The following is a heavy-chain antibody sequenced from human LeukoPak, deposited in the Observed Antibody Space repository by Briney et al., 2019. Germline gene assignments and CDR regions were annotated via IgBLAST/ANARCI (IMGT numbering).Heavy chain of an antibody. CDR3: ARAAVAGTGGWYFDL. D-gene: IGHD6-19*01. CDR1: GYGFPSYW. Sequence: GQSLKISCTGSGYGFPSYWIGWVRPMPVKGLEWMGIIYPGDSDTRYSPSCQGQVTIAADKCISTAYLQWSSLKASDTAMYYCARAAVAGTGGWYFDLWRRGTLVTVSS. V-gene: IGHV5-51*01. J-gene: IGHJ2*01. CDR2: IYPGDSDT.